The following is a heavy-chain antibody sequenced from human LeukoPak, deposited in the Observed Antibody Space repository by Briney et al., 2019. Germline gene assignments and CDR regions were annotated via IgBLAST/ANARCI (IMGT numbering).Heavy chain of an antibody. D-gene: IGHD6-19*01. CDR2: FYYSGST. CDR1: GGSISSYY. V-gene: IGHV4-59*01. J-gene: IGHJ3*02. CDR3: ARERIAVALGAFDI. Sequence: SETLSLICTVSGGSISSYYWSWIRQPPGKGLEWIGYFYYSGSTNYNPSLKSRVTISVDTSKNQFSLKLSSVTAADTAVYYCARERIAVALGAFDIWGQGTMVTVSS.